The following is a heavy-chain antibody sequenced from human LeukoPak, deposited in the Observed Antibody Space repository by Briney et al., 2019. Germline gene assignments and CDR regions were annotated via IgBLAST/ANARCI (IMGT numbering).Heavy chain of an antibody. V-gene: IGHV5-51*01. CDR3: TRRDWQVNTGYFFDY. CDR1: GYNFITYW. D-gene: IGHD2-15*01. Sequence: GESLKISCQGSGYNFITYWNGWVRQMPGKGLEWMGIIYPGDSDTRYSPSFQGQVTISADKSLSTAYLQWSSLKASDTAIYYCTRRDWQVNTGYFFDYWGRGTVVTVSS. CDR2: IYPGDSDT. J-gene: IGHJ4*02.